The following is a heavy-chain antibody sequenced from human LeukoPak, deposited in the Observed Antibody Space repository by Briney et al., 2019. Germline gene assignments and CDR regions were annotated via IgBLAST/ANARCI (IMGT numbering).Heavy chain of an antibody. CDR2: IKQDGSEK. Sequence: GGSLRLSCAASGFTFSSYWMSWVRQAPGKGREWVANIKQDGSEKYYADSVKGRFTISRHNAKHSLHLQKKRMSAEDPGVYYCARDLLGQQLVAYWGQGTLVTVSS. V-gene: IGHV3-7*01. CDR3: ARDLLGQQLVAY. CDR1: GFTFSSYW. J-gene: IGHJ4*02. D-gene: IGHD6-13*01.